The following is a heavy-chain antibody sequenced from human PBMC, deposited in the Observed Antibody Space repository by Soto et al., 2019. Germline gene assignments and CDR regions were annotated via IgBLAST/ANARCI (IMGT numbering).Heavy chain of an antibody. CDR1: GGSISSGGYY. J-gene: IGHJ5*02. Sequence: PSETLSLTCTVSGGSISSGGYYWSWIRQHPGKGLEWIGYIYYSGSTYYNPSLKSRVTISVDTSKNQFSLKLSSVTAADTAVYYCARASPSWRLWSNGWEGNWFDPWGQGTLVTVSS. CDR3: ARASPSWRLWSNGWEGNWFDP. D-gene: IGHD5-18*01. CDR2: IYYSGST. V-gene: IGHV4-31*03.